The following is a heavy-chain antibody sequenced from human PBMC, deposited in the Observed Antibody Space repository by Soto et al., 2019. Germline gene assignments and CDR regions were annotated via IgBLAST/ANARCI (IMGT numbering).Heavy chain of an antibody. V-gene: IGHV3-11*01. CDR1: GFTFSDYY. CDR3: ARWGAGVRGVIIPGDAFDI. Sequence: GGSLRLSCAASGFTFSDYYMSWIRQAPGKGLEWVSYISSSGSTIYYADSVKGRFTISRDNAKNSLYLQMNSLRAEDTAVYYCARWGAGVRGVIIPGDAFDIWGQGTMVTVSS. D-gene: IGHD3-10*01. J-gene: IGHJ3*02. CDR2: ISSSGSTI.